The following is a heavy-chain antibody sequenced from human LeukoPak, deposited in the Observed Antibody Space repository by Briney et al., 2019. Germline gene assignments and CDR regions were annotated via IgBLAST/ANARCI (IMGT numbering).Heavy chain of an antibody. CDR3: ASSSTSCYICYYYGMDV. J-gene: IGHJ6*02. V-gene: IGHV3-74*01. CDR2: INSDGSST. D-gene: IGHD2-2*02. Sequence: GGSLTLSCAAFGFTFSSYWMHWVRQAPGKGLVWVSRINSDGSSTSYAESVKGRFTISRDNAKNTLYLQMNSLRAEDTAVYYCASSSTSCYICYYYGMDVWGQGSTVTVSS. CDR1: GFTFSSYW.